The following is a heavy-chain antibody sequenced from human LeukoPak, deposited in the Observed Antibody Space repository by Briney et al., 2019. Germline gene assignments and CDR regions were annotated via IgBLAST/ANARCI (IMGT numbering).Heavy chain of an antibody. CDR3: AREVLIVVEPAANTIDY. Sequence: GGSLRLSCAASGFTFRDYTMNWVRQTPGKGLEWDSAINKGGSYMTYADSVKGRFTVSRDNAKNSLFLQMNNLRVEDTAVYFCAREVLIVVEPAANTIDYWGQGTRVTVSS. D-gene: IGHD2-2*01. CDR1: GFTFRDYT. CDR2: INKGGSYM. J-gene: IGHJ4*02. V-gene: IGHV3-21*01.